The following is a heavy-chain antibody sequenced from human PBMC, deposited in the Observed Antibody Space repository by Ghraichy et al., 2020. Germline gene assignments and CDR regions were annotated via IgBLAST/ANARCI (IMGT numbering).Heavy chain of an antibody. CDR2: IKKDGSEK. V-gene: IGHV3-7*01. Sequence: GGSLRLSRAASGFIFSGYWMSWVRQAPGKGLEWVANIKKDGSEKYYVDSVKGRFTISRDNAKNSLYLQMNSLRAEDTAVYYCARDLGSGWYFDYWGQGTLVTVSS. CDR1: GFIFSGYW. D-gene: IGHD6-19*01. CDR3: ARDLGSGWYFDY. J-gene: IGHJ4*02.